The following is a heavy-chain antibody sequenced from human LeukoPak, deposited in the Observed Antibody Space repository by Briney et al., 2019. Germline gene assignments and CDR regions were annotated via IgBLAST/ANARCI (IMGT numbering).Heavy chain of an antibody. CDR2: IIPIFGTA. D-gene: IGHD1-7*01. J-gene: IGHJ5*02. CDR3: ARGRLELPNAHGFDP. CDR1: GGLFTTYA. Sequence: SVKVSCKTSGGLFTTYAISWVRQAPGQGLEWMGGIIPIFGTANYAQKFQGRVTITADESTSTAYMELSSLRSEDTAVYYCARGRLELPNAHGFDPWGQGTLVTVSS. V-gene: IGHV1-69*13.